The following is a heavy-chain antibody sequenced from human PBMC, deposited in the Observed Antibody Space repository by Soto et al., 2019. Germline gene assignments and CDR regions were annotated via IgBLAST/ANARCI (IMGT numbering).Heavy chain of an antibody. CDR1: GYSFTSYW. D-gene: IGHD2-2*01. J-gene: IGHJ6*02. Sequence: PGESLKISCKGSGYSFTSYWISWVRQMPGKGLEWMGRIDPSDSYTNYSPSFQGHVTISADKSISTAYLQWSSLKASDTAMYYCARHPIVVVPAANQHYYYYGMDVWGQGTTVTVSS. V-gene: IGHV5-10-1*01. CDR2: IDPSDSYT. CDR3: ARHPIVVVPAANQHYYYYGMDV.